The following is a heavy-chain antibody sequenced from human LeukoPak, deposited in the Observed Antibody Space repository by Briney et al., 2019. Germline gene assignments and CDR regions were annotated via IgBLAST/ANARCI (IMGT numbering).Heavy chain of an antibody. V-gene: IGHV3-23*01. CDR2: ISGSGGGT. J-gene: IGHJ4*02. Sequence: GGSLRLSCAASGFTFSSYGMTWVRQAPGKGLEWVSGISGSGGGTYYADSVKGRFTISRDNAKNSLYLQMNSLRAEDTAVYYCARRRDSGSLQHFDYWGQGTLVTVSS. CDR1: GFTFSSYG. CDR3: ARRRDSGSLQHFDY. D-gene: IGHD1-26*01.